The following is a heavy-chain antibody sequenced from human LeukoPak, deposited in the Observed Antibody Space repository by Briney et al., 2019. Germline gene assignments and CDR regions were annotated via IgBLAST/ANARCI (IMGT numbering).Heavy chain of an antibody. CDR1: GFTFSSYA. J-gene: IGHJ6*02. CDR2: ISGSGGST. CDR3: AKANHIYSGYDLGDYYYYYGMDV. D-gene: IGHD5-12*01. V-gene: IGHV3-23*01. Sequence: PGGSLRLSCAASGFTFSSYAMSWVRQAPGKGLEWVSAISGSGGSTYYADSVKGRFTISRDNSKNTLYLQMNSLRAEDTAVYYCAKANHIYSGYDLGDYYYYYGMDVWGQGTTVTVSS.